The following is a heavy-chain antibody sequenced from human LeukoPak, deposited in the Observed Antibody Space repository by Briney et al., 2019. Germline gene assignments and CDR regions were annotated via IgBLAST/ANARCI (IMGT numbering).Heavy chain of an antibody. CDR1: GGSFSGSY. V-gene: IGHV4-34*01. CDR3: VSPRGFSYGYFDY. Sequence: SETLSLTCAVYGGSFSGSYWSWIRQPPGKRLEWIGEINHSGSTNYDSSLESRVTISADTSKNQFSLTLGSVSATDTAVYYCVSPRGFSYGYFDYWGQGTLVTVSS. D-gene: IGHD5-18*01. CDR2: INHSGST. J-gene: IGHJ4*02.